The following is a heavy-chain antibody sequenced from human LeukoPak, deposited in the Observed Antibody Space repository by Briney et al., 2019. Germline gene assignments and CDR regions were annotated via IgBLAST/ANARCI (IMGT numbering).Heavy chain of an antibody. V-gene: IGHV4-61*01. D-gene: IGHD6-19*01. J-gene: IGHJ4*02. CDR2: IYYSGST. CDR3: ARDLGSRGWATIDY. CDR1: GGSVSSGSYY. Sequence: SETLSLTCTVSGGSVSSGSYYWSWIRQPPGKGLEWIGYIYYSGSTNYNPSLKSRVTISVDTSKNQFSLKLSSVTAADTAVYYCARDLGSRGWATIDYWGQGTLVTVSS.